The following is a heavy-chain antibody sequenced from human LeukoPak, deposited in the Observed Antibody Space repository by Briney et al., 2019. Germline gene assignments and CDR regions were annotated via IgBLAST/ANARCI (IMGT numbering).Heavy chain of an antibody. J-gene: IGHJ4*02. D-gene: IGHD3-22*01. CDR2: IYHSGST. CDR1: GYSISSGYY. V-gene: IGHV4-38-2*01. CDR3: ARHKHAYYYDSSGYFLDY. Sequence: PSETLSLTCAVSGYSISSGYYWGWIRQPPGKGLEWIGSIYHSGSTYYNPSLKSRVTISVDTSKNQFSPKLSSVTAADTAVYYCARHKHAYYYDSSGYFLDYWGQGTLVTVSS.